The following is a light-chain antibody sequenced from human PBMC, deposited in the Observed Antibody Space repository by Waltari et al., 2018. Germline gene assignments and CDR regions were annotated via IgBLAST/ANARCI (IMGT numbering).Light chain of an antibody. V-gene: IGKV1-39*01. CDR2: GAS. Sequence: DIQMTQSPSSLSASLGDRVTITCRASQTIFMFLNWYQQRPGKAPNLLIYGASNLLSGVPSRFSGSRSGTDFTLTISSLQPEDVATYYCQESFTSPRTFGPGTKVEI. J-gene: IGKJ1*01. CDR3: QESFTSPRT. CDR1: QTIFMF.